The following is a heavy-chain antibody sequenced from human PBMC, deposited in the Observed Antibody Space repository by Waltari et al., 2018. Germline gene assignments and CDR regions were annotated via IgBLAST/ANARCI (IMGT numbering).Heavy chain of an antibody. CDR1: GFTFIPYW. CDR2: INPDGSQK. CDR3: TTLARGESGDY. Sequence: EVQLVESGGGLVQPGGSLRLPCAAPGFTFIPYWMKWIRQAPGKGLEWVANINPDGSQKFYVDSVKGRFTVSRDNAQNSLYLQMNNLRAEDTAVYYCTTLARGESGDYWGQGTLVTVSS. D-gene: IGHD3-10*01. J-gene: IGHJ4*02. V-gene: IGHV3-7*01.